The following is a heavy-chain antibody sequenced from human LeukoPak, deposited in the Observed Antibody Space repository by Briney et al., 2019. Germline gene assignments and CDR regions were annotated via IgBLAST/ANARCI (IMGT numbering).Heavy chain of an antibody. D-gene: IGHD3-22*01. CDR2: IRYDGSNK. V-gene: IGHV3-30*02. CDR1: GFTFSTYG. Sequence: PGGSLRLSCAASGFTFSTYGMHWVRQAPGQGLEWVAFIRYDGSNKYYADSVKGRFTISRDNAKNSLYLQMNSLRAEDTAVYYCARHYYDSSGYYGYFQHWGQGTLVTVSS. CDR3: ARHYYDSSGYYGYFQH. J-gene: IGHJ1*01.